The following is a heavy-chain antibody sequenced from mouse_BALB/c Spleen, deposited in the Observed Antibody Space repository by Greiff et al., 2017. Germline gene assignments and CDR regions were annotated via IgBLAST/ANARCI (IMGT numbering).Heavy chain of an antibody. CDR1: GYTFTSYY. CDR3: ARWGYSYAMDD. J-gene: IGHJ4*01. CDR2: IYPGNVNT. D-gene: IGHD2-3*01. V-gene: IGHV1S56*01. Sequence: VQLQQSGPELVKPGASVRISCTASGYTFTSYYIHWVKQRPGQGLEWIGWIYPGNVNTKYNEKFTGKATLTADKSSSTAYMQLSSLTSEDSAVYFCARWGYSYAMDDWGQGTSVTVSS.